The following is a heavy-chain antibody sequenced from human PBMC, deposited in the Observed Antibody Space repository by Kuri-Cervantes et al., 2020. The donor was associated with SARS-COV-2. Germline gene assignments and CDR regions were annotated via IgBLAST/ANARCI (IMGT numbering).Heavy chain of an antibody. D-gene: IGHD5-18*01. Sequence: ESLKISCAVYGGTFSGYYWSWIRQPPGKGLEWIGEINHSGSTNYNPSLKSRVTISVDTSKDQFSLKLSSVTAADTAVYYCARGTPPGGYSYGYTRKYYYYGMDVWGQGTTVTVSS. CDR1: GGTFSGYY. J-gene: IGHJ6*02. CDR2: INHSGST. CDR3: ARGTPPGGYSYGYTRKYYYYGMDV. V-gene: IGHV4-34*01.